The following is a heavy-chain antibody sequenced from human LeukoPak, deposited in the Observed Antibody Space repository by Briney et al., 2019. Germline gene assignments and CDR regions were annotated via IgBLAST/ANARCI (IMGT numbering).Heavy chain of an antibody. CDR1: GYTFTSYG. CDR3: ARGLNYVWGSYRWEPPYYFDY. D-gene: IGHD3-16*02. J-gene: IGHJ4*02. Sequence: ASVKVSCKASGYTFTSYGISWVRQAPGQRLEWMGWISAYNGNTNYAQKLQGRVTMTTDTSTSTAYMELRSLRSDDTAVYYCARGLNYVWGSYRWEPPYYFDYWGQGTPVTVSS. V-gene: IGHV1-18*01. CDR2: ISAYNGNT.